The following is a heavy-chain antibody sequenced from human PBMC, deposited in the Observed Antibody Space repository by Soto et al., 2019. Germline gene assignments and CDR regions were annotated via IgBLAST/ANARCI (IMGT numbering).Heavy chain of an antibody. Sequence: GGSLRLSCAASGFSFSSYWMSWVRQAPGKGLEWVANIKQDGSEKYYVDSVKGRFTISRDNAKNSLYLQMNSLRAEDTAVYYCASQTHPSGAASDYWGQGTLVTVSS. J-gene: IGHJ4*02. CDR2: IKQDGSEK. CDR3: ASQTHPSGAASDY. V-gene: IGHV3-7*01. D-gene: IGHD1-26*01. CDR1: GFSFSSYW.